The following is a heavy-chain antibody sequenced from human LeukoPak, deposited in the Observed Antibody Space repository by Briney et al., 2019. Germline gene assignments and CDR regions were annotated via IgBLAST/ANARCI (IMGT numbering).Heavy chain of an antibody. CDR3: AKDLWPGFDY. V-gene: IGHV3-23*01. D-gene: IGHD3-10*01. J-gene: IGHJ4*02. CDR1: GFTFSKYA. Sequence: PGGSLRLSCEASGFTFSKYAMSWVRQAPGKGLEWVSAISGSGGSTYYADSVKGRFTISRDNSKNTLYLQMNSLRAEDAAVYYCAKDLWPGFDYWGQGTLVTVSS. CDR2: ISGSGGST.